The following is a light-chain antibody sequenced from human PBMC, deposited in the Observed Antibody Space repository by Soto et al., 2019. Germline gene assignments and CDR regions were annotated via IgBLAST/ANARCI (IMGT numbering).Light chain of an antibody. J-gene: IGLJ2*01. V-gene: IGLV8-61*01. CDR1: SGSVSANHF. CDR2: STN. Sequence: QTVVTQEPSFSVSPGGTVTLPCGLSSGSVSANHFPSWYQQTPGQAPRTLIYSTNSRSSGVPDRFSGSILGNKAALTITGAQADDEFDSYCVLYMGSGISGVFGGGTQLTGL. CDR3: VLYMGSGISGV.